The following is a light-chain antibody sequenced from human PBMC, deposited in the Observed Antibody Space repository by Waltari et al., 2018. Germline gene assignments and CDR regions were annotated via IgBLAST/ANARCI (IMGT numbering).Light chain of an antibody. Sequence: QSVLTQPPSASGTPGQRVTISCSGSSSNIGGNTVNWYQHLPGTAPKLLIYSNNTRPAGFPYRFSCSKSGPSASLAISGLQSEDEADYYCAAWDDSLGGPYVVFGGGTKLTVL. CDR3: AAWDDSLGGPYVV. CDR2: SNN. J-gene: IGLJ2*01. CDR1: SSNIGGNT. V-gene: IGLV1-44*01.